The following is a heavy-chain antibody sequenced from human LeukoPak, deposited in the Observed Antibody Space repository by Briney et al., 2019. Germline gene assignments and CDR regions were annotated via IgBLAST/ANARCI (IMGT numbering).Heavy chain of an antibody. CDR2: IQQDGSVY. Sequence: GGSLRLACAASRLTLSSHWMTWVRQAPGKGLEWVANIQQDGSVYEYVDSVKGRFTIYRDNAKNSLYLQMNSLRVEYTAVYYCARDSADSSSFAFDIWGQGTLVTVSS. D-gene: IGHD6-13*01. CDR1: RLTLSSHW. V-gene: IGHV3-7*01. CDR3: ARDSADSSSFAFDI. J-gene: IGHJ3*02.